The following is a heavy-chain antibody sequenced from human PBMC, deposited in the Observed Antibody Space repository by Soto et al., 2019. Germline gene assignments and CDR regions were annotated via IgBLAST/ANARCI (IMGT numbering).Heavy chain of an antibody. CDR3: ARLGLSATYSYAMDV. V-gene: IGHV5-10-1*01. J-gene: IGHJ6*02. Sequence: GESLKISCKGSGYSFMSYWTSWVRQMPGKGLEWMGRISPSDSNINYSPSFQGHVTISADMSISTAYLQWSSLKASDTAMYYCARLGLSATYSYAMDVWGQGTTVTVSS. D-gene: IGHD2-15*01. CDR1: GYSFMSYW. CDR2: ISPSDSNI.